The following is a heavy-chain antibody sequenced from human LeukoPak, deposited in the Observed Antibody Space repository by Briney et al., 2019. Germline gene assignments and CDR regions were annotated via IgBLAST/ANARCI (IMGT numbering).Heavy chain of an antibody. CDR1: GFTFSNYG. D-gene: IGHD6-6*01. CDR3: ARDRGGYSSSSDY. Sequence: GGSLRLSCAASGFTFSNYGLSWVRQAPGKGLEWVSGITGSGGSTYYADSVKGRFTISRDNSKNTLYLQMNSLRAEDTAVYYCARDRGGYSSSSDYWGQGTLVTVSS. CDR2: ITGSGGST. V-gene: IGHV3-23*01. J-gene: IGHJ4*02.